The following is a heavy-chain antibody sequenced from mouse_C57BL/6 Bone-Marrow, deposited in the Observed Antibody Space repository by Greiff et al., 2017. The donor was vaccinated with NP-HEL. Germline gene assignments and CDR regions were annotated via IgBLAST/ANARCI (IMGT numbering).Heavy chain of an antibody. CDR3: AREGYGYDVGYFDV. D-gene: IGHD2-2*01. CDR2: IHPNSGST. Sequence: QVQLQQPRAELVKPGASVKLSCKASGYTFTSYWMHWVKQRPGQGLEWIGMIHPNSGSTNYNEKFKSKATLTVDKSSSTAYMQLSSLTSEDSAVYYCAREGYGYDVGYFDVWGTGTTVTVSS. V-gene: IGHV1-64*01. CDR1: GYTFTSYW. J-gene: IGHJ1*03.